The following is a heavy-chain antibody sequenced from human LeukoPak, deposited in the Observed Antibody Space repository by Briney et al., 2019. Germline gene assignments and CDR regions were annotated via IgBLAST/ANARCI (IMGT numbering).Heavy chain of an antibody. V-gene: IGHV3-23*01. CDR2: ISGSGGST. Sequence: GGSLRLSCAASGFTFSSYAMSWVRQAPGKGLEWVSAISGSGGSTYYADSVKGRFTISRDNSKNTPYLQMHSLRAEDTAVYYCAKDYRGYSGYDYLAVAGTSPSWGQGTLVTVSS. D-gene: IGHD5-12*01. CDR3: AKDYRGYSGYDYLAVAGTSPS. CDR1: GFTFSSYA. J-gene: IGHJ5*02.